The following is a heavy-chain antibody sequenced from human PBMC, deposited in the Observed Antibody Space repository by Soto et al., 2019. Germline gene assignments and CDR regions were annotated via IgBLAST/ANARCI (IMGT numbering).Heavy chain of an antibody. CDR3: ASGLLLNTAMVKVDAFDI. CDR2: ISYDGSNK. J-gene: IGHJ3*02. D-gene: IGHD5-18*01. Sequence: GGSLRLSCAASGFTFSSYAMHWVRQAPGKGLEWVAVISYDGSNKYYADSVKGRFTISRDNSKNTLYLQMNSLRAEDTAVYYCASGLLLNTAMVKVDAFDIWGQGTMVTVS. V-gene: IGHV3-30-3*01. CDR1: GFTFSSYA.